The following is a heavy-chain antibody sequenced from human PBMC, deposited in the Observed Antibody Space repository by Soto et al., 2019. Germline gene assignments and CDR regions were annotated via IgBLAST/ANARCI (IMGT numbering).Heavy chain of an antibody. J-gene: IGHJ6*02. Sequence: QMQLVQSGPEVKKPGTSVKVSCKASGFTFTSSAVQWVRQARGQRLEWIGWIVVGSGNTNYAQKFQERVTITRDMSKSIAYMELSSLRSEDTAVYYCAADRESSSSLRYYYYYGMDVWGQGTTVTVSS. CDR2: IVVGSGNT. CDR1: GFTFTSSA. CDR3: AADRESSSSLRYYYYYGMDV. D-gene: IGHD6-6*01. V-gene: IGHV1-58*01.